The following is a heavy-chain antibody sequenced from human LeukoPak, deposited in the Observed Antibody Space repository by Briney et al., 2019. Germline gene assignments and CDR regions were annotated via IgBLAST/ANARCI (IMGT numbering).Heavy chain of an antibody. J-gene: IGHJ6*02. Sequence: PGGSLRLSCAASGFTFSSYSMNWVRQAPGKGLEWVSSISSNSNYIYYADSVKGRFSISRDNAKNSLYLQMNSLRAEDTAVYYCARGAYDFWSGYYLYYYGMDVWGQGTTVTVSS. D-gene: IGHD3-3*01. CDR3: ARGAYDFWSGYYLYYYGMDV. CDR2: ISSNSNYI. CDR1: GFTFSSYS. V-gene: IGHV3-21*06.